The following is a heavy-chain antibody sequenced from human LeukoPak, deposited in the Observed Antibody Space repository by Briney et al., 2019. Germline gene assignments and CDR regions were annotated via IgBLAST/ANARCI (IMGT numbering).Heavy chain of an antibody. V-gene: IGHV3-21*01. J-gene: IGHJ6*03. Sequence: GGSLRLSCAASGFTFSSYNMNWVRQAPGKGLEWVSSISTSSSYIYYADSVKGRFTISRDDAKKSMYLQMNSLRVEDTAVYFCARYSEVYYYVDVWGTGTTVTVSS. D-gene: IGHD2-21*01. CDR1: GFTFSSYN. CDR3: ARYSEVYYYVDV. CDR2: ISTSSSYI.